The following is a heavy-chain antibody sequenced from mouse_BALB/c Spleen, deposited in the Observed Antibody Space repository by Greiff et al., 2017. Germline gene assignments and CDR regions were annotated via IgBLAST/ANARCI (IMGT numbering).Heavy chain of an antibody. V-gene: IGHV3-6*02. CDR2: ISYDGSN. CDR3: ARDDGYYAFDY. J-gene: IGHJ2*01. Sequence: EVKLQESGPGLVKPSQSLSLTCSVTGYSITSGYYWKWIRQFPGNKLEWMGYISYDGSNNYNPSLKNRISITRDTSKNQFFLKLNSVTTEDTATYYCARDDGYYAFDYWGQGTTRTVSS. CDR1: GYSITSGYY. D-gene: IGHD2-3*01.